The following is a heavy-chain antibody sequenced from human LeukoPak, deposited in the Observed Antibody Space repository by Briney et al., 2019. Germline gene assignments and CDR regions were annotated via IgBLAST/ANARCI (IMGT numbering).Heavy chain of an antibody. CDR2: INPDGSTT. CDR1: GFTFSRYW. D-gene: IGHD1-26*01. CDR3: ARDGRSPGWFDP. J-gene: IGHJ5*02. Sequence: GGSLRLSCAASGFTFSRYWMHWVRQAPGKGLVWVSRINPDGSTTTYADSVKGRFTISRDNAKNTLYLQMNSLRAEDTAVYYCARDGRSPGWFDPWGQGTLVTVSS. V-gene: IGHV3-74*01.